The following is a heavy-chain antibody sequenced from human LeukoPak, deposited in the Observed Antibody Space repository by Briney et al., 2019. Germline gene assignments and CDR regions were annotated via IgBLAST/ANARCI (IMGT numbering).Heavy chain of an antibody. J-gene: IGHJ4*02. D-gene: IGHD3-10*01. Sequence: VASVKVSCKASGYTFTGYYMHWVRQAPGQGLEWMGWINPNSGGTNYAQKFQGRVTMTRDTSISTAYMELSRLRSDDTAVYYCARDPMVRGVIITGSFDYWGQGTLVTVSS. CDR3: ARDPMVRGVIITGSFDY. CDR2: INPNSGGT. V-gene: IGHV1-2*02. CDR1: GYTFTGYY.